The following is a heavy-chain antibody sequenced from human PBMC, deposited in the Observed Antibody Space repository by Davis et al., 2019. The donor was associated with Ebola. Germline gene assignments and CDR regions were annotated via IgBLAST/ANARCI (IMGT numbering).Heavy chain of an antibody. Sequence: SVKVSCKAVGDTLTSYAMTWVRQAPGQGLEWMGGIIPVFRTANYAQKFQGRVTITADESTRTAYMELNGLRSEDTAVYYCAKVGNYDIGLYAFDIWGQGTMVTVSS. CDR3: AKVGNYDIGLYAFDI. CDR1: GDTLTSYA. V-gene: IGHV1-69*13. CDR2: IIPVFRTA. D-gene: IGHD3-9*01. J-gene: IGHJ3*02.